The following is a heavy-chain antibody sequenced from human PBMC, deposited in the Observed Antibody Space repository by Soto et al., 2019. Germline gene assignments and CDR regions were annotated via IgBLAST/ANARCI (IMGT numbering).Heavy chain of an antibody. CDR3: ARLVVVAAAVYWYFDL. CDR1: GGSISSYY. Sequence: QVQLQESGPGLVKPSETLSLTCTVSGGSISSYYWRWIRQPPGKGLEWIGYIYYSGRTNYNPSLTSRVTIAEDTSQTRFSVQLTCATAGDTAVYYCARLVVVAAAVYWYFDLWGRSTLVTVCS. V-gene: IGHV4-59*08. J-gene: IGHJ2*01. D-gene: IGHD2-15*01. CDR2: IYYSGRT.